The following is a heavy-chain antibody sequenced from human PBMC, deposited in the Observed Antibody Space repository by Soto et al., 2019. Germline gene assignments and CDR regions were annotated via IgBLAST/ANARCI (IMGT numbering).Heavy chain of an antibody. J-gene: IGHJ5*02. CDR2: IYYSGST. Sequence: QVQLQESGPGLVKPSQTLSLTCTVSGGSISSGGYYWSWIRQHPGKGLEWIGYIYYSGSTYYNPSLKSRVTISVDTSKNQFSLKLSSVTAADTAVYYCARDGYCSGGSCYDNWFDPWGQGTLVTVSS. CDR3: ARDGYCSGGSCYDNWFDP. CDR1: GGSISSGGYY. D-gene: IGHD2-15*01. V-gene: IGHV4-31*03.